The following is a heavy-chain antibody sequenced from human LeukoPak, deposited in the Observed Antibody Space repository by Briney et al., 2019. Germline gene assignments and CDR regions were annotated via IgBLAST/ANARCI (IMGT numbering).Heavy chain of an antibody. Sequence: SQTLSLTCTVSGGSISTGTYYWSWIRQPAGKGLEWIGRIYTTGTTNYNPSLKSRVTMSLDTSKNQFSLRLTSVTAADTAVYYCARGASGDNWFDPWGQGTLVTVSS. V-gene: IGHV4-61*02. D-gene: IGHD1-26*01. CDR2: IYTTGTT. CDR3: ARGASGDNWFDP. J-gene: IGHJ5*02. CDR1: GGSISTGTYY.